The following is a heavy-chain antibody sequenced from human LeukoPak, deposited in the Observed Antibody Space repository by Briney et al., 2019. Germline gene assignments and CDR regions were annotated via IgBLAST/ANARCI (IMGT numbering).Heavy chain of an antibody. V-gene: IGHV1-69*05. CDR3: AIRYYDILTGYYKPLLY. Sequence: SVKVSCKVSGGTFSSYAISWVRQAPGQGLEWMGGIIPIFGTANYAQKFQGRVTITTDESTSTAYMELSSLRSEDTAVYYCAIRYYDILTGYYKPLLYWGQGTLVTVSS. D-gene: IGHD3-9*01. CDR2: IIPIFGTA. CDR1: GGTFSSYA. J-gene: IGHJ4*02.